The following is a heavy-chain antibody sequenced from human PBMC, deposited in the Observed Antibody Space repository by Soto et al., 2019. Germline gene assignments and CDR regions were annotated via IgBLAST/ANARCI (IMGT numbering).Heavy chain of an antibody. CDR2: INHLGSI. Sequence: SETLSLTCVVSSGSLSDYCWSWIRQPPGMALEWIGEINHLGSINYNPSLKSRVTMSVDTSKNQFSLTLNSVTAADTAVYYCAREDRRSSSGWFSFDYWGQGTLVTVSS. J-gene: IGHJ4*02. V-gene: IGHV4-34*01. CDR3: AREDRRSSSGWFSFDY. CDR1: SGSLSDYC. D-gene: IGHD6-19*01.